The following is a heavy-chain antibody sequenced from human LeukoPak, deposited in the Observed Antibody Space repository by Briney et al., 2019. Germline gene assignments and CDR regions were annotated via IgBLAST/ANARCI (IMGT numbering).Heavy chain of an antibody. D-gene: IGHD2-8*01. CDR2: IYYSGST. V-gene: IGHV4-59*01. CDR3: ARETCTNGVCYHFDY. Sequence: SETLSLTCTVSGGSISPYYWNWIRQPPGKGVEWIGYIYYSGSTNYNPSLKSRVTISVDTSKNQFSLKLSSVTAADTAMYYCARETCTNGVCYHFDYWGQRTLVTVSS. J-gene: IGHJ4*02. CDR1: GGSISPYY.